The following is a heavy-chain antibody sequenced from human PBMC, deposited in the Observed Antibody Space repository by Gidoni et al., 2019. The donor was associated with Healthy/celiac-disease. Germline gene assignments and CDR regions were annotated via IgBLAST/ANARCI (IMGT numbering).Heavy chain of an antibody. CDR3: ARDQGIVGATAAINY. V-gene: IGHV3-30-3*01. J-gene: IGHJ4*02. D-gene: IGHD1-26*01. CDR1: GFTFSSYA. Sequence: VQLVESGGGVVQPGRSLRLSCAASGFTFSSYAMHWVRQAPGKGLEWVAVISYDGSNKYYADSVKGRFTISRDNSKNTLYLQMNSLRAEDTAVYYCARDQGIVGATAAINYWGQGTLVTVSS. CDR2: ISYDGSNK.